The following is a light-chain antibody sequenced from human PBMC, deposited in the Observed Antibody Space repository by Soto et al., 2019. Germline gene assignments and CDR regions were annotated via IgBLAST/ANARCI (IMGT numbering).Light chain of an antibody. CDR3: MQGQQIPRT. Sequence: DIVMTQSPLSLSVTPGEPASISCRSSQSLLHTSGDNYLDWYLQRPGQSPQLLIYLGSKRASGVSDRFSGSGAGTRVTLRISRVEAEDVGFYYCMQGQQIPRTFGQGTKVEIK. CDR2: LGS. J-gene: IGKJ1*01. CDR1: QSLLHTSGDNY. V-gene: IGKV2-28*01.